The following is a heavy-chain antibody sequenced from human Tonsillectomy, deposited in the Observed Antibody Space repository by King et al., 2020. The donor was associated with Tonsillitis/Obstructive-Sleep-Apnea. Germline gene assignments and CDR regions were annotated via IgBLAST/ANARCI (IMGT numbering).Heavy chain of an antibody. Sequence: VQLVESGGGVVRPGGSLRLSCAASGFTFDDYGMSWVRQAPGKGLEWVSGIVWNGVDTAYADSVKGRFTISRDNAKNSLYLQLNSLRAEDTALYYCAGHNRVREQWLGYDAFDIWGQGTMVTVSS. CDR1: GFTFDDYG. CDR3: AGHNRVREQWLGYDAFDI. CDR2: IVWNGVDT. D-gene: IGHD6-19*01. V-gene: IGHV3-20*04. J-gene: IGHJ3*02.